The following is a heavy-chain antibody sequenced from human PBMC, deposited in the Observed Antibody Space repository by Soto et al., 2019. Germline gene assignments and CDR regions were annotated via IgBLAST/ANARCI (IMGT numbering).Heavy chain of an antibody. CDR2: IYYSGST. CDR1: GGSVSSSGNY. Sequence: SETLSLTCTVSGGSVSSSGNYWGWIRQPPGKGLEWIGSIYYSGSTYYNPSLKSRVTTSVDTSKNQFSLKLSSVTAADAAVYYCARSIAAGSWIDPSGQATLVTVSS. V-gene: IGHV4-39*01. D-gene: IGHD6-13*01. CDR3: ARSIAAGSWIDP. J-gene: IGHJ5*02.